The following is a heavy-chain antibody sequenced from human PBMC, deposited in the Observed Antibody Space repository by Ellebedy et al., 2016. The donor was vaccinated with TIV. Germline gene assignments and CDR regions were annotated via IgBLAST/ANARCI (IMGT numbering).Heavy chain of an antibody. V-gene: IGHV3-11*04. CDR1: GFTFSAYY. Sequence: GESLKISCAASGFTFSAYYMTWIRQAPGKGLEWISYIGFTESTIYYADSVKGRFTISRDNAKNSLFLQMSTLRAEDTAVYYCAKEFSRSWGAWGQGTTVTVSS. CDR3: AKEFSRSWGA. J-gene: IGHJ6*02. D-gene: IGHD3-16*01. CDR2: IGFTESTI.